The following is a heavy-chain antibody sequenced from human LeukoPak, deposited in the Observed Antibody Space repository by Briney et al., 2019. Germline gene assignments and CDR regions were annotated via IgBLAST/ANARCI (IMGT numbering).Heavy chain of an antibody. V-gene: IGHV4-34*01. J-gene: IGHJ4*02. CDR2: INHSGST. CDR3: ARGLTLYDSSGYYYY. Sequence: SETLSLTCAVYGGSFSGYYWSRIRQPPGKGLEWIGEINHSGSTNYNPSLKSRVTISVDTSKNQFSLKLSSVTAADSAVYYCARGLTLYDSSGYYYYWGQGTLVTVSS. D-gene: IGHD3-22*01. CDR1: GGSFSGYY.